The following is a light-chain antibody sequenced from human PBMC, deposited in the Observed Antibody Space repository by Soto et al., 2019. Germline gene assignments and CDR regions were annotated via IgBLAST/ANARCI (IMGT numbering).Light chain of an antibody. Sequence: ETVMTQSPATLSVSPGERATLSCRAGQSVNSYFSWYLQKPGQAPRLLVRGASARATGIPARFSGTRSGTEFTLTISSLQSEDFAVYYCQQYTQWPLTFGGGTKVEI. CDR3: QQYTQWPLT. V-gene: IGKV3-15*01. CDR2: GAS. CDR1: QSVNSY. J-gene: IGKJ4*01.